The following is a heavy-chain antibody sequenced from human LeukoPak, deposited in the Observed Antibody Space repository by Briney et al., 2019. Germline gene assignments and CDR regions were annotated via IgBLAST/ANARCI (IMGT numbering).Heavy chain of an antibody. Sequence: ASVKVSCKASGYIFTSYGMSWVRQAPGQGLEWMGWISAYNGNTNYAQKLQGRVTMTTDTSTSTAYMELRSLRSDDTAVYYCARVDYYDSSGLLDYWGQGTLVTVSS. CDR2: ISAYNGNT. D-gene: IGHD3-22*01. CDR1: GYIFTSYG. CDR3: ARVDYYDSSGLLDY. J-gene: IGHJ4*02. V-gene: IGHV1-18*01.